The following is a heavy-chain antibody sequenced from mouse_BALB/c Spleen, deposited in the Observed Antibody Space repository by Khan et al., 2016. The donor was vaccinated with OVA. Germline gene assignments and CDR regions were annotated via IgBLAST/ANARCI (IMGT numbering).Heavy chain of an antibody. D-gene: IGHD1-1*01. Sequence: VQLKESGPSLVKPSQTLSLTCSVTGDSITSGYWNWSRKFPGNKLEYMGYISYSGNTYYNPSLKSRISITRDTSKSQYYLQLNSVTTEDTATSCCACELRGFAYWGQGTLVTVSA. V-gene: IGHV3-8*02. CDR1: GDSITSGY. CDR3: ACELRGFAY. J-gene: IGHJ3*01. CDR2: ISYSGNT.